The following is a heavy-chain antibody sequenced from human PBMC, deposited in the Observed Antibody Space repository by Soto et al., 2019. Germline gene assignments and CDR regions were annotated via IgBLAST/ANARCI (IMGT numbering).Heavy chain of an antibody. Sequence: ASVKVSCKAPRDTFTSYYINWVRQAPGQGLEWMGIVNPNGGSTIYAQQFRGRVTMTRDTSTSTVYMELRSLRSEDTAFYYCARHGEFYTVTTLVATRSGNWFDPWGQGT. D-gene: IGHD4-4*01. J-gene: IGHJ5*02. CDR3: ARHGEFYTVTTLVATRSGNWFDP. CDR2: VNPNGGST. CDR1: RDTFTSYY. V-gene: IGHV1-46*01.